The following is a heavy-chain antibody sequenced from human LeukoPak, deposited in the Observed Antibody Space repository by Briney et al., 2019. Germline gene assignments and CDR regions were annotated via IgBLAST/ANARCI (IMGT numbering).Heavy chain of an antibody. Sequence: GGSLRLSCAASGFTFSSYWMSWVRQAPGKGLEWVAHLKQDGSEIYYVDSVKGRFTISRDNAKNSLYLQMNSLRAEDTAVYYCASDWYVGATFDDAFDIWGQGTMVTVSS. J-gene: IGHJ3*02. CDR2: LKQDGSEI. V-gene: IGHV3-7*01. D-gene: IGHD1-26*01. CDR1: GFTFSSYW. CDR3: ASDWYVGATFDDAFDI.